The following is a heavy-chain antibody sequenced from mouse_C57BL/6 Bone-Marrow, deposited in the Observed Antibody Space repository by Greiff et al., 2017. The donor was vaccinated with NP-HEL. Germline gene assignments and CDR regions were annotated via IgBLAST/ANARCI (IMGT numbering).Heavy chain of an antibody. CDR1: GFTFSDYG. J-gene: IGHJ2*01. CDR3: ASPSDLLWSPLDY. V-gene: IGHV5-17*01. D-gene: IGHD2-1*01. Sequence: DVKLVESGGGLVKPGGSLKLSCAASGFTFSDYGMHWVRQAPEKGLEWVAYISSGSSTIYYADTVKGRFTISRDNAKNTLFLQMTSLRSEDTAMYYCASPSDLLWSPLDYWGQGTTLTVSS. CDR2: ISSGSSTI.